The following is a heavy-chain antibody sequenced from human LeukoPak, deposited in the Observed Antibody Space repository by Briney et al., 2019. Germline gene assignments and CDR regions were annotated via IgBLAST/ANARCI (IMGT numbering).Heavy chain of an antibody. J-gene: IGHJ4*02. Sequence: SETLSLTCAVYGGSFSGYYWSWIRQPPGKGLEWIGYIYYSGSTNHNPSLKSRVTISVDTSKNQFSLKLSSVTAADTAVYYCAMAGYYDSSGYPGFDYWGQGTLVTVSS. CDR1: GGSFSGYY. V-gene: IGHV4-59*01. CDR3: AMAGYYDSSGYPGFDY. CDR2: IYYSGST. D-gene: IGHD3-22*01.